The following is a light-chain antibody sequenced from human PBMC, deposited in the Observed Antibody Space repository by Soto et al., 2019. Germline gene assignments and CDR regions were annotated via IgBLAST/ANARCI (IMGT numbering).Light chain of an antibody. CDR3: QTYDSSLSGYV. CDR1: SSNIGTGYD. CDR2: TNI. V-gene: IGLV1-40*01. Sequence: QSVLTRPPSVSGAPGQRVTISCTGSSSNIGTGYDVHWYQQLPGAAPKLLIYTNINRPSGVPDRFSGSKSGTSASLAITGIQAEDEADYYCQTYDSSLSGYVFGTGTKVTVL. J-gene: IGLJ1*01.